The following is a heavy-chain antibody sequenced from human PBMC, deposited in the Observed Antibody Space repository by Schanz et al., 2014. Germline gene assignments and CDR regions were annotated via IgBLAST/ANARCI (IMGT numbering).Heavy chain of an antibody. CDR2: ISGSNGNT. Sequence: QVQLVQSGAEVKKPGSSMKVSCKASGGTFISYGISWVRQAPGQGLEWLGWISGSNGNTNYTQKFQGRVTMTIDPYTSTAYMELRSLRSDDTAVFYCARDRLECGAECYSVEVFEIWGQGTLVIVSS. CDR1: GGTFISYG. D-gene: IGHD2-21*01. CDR3: ARDRLECGAECYSVEVFEI. V-gene: IGHV1-18*01. J-gene: IGHJ4*02.